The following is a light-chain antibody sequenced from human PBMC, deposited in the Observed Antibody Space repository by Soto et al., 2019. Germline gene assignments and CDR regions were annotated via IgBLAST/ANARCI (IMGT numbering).Light chain of an antibody. CDR2: EVT. CDR1: SSDVGGYGY. Sequence: QSALTQPPSASGSPGQSVTLSCTGTSSDVGGYGYVSWYQQHPGKAPKLIIYEVTKRPSGVPDRFSGSKSGNTASLTVSGLQAEDEATYYCSSYAGSNNVIFGGGTKLTVL. V-gene: IGLV2-8*01. J-gene: IGLJ2*01. CDR3: SSYAGSNNVI.